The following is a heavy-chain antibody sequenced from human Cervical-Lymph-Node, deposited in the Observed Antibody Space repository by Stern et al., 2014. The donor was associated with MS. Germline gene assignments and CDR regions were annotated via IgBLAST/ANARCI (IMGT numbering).Heavy chain of an antibody. CDR1: GYTLTEMS. Sequence: QMQLVQSGAEVKKPGASVKVSCKVSGYTLTEMSMHWVRQAPGKGLEWMGGYDPQHGETGSAKQLQGRVTMAEDRSTDTAYMELTSLRSDDTAVYYCATHRGRVTYYYGLDVWGQGTTVTVSS. V-gene: IGHV1-24*01. J-gene: IGHJ6*02. CDR3: ATHRGRVTYYYGLDV. CDR2: YDPQHGET. D-gene: IGHD2-21*02.